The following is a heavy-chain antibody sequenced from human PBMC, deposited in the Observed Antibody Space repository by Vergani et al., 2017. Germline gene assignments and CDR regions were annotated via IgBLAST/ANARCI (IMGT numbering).Heavy chain of an antibody. CDR3: ALGSLRSAAKLGY. Sequence: QVQLVQSGAEVKKPGASVKVSCKASGYTVTSYDINWVRQATGQGLERMGGMNPNSGNKGYAQKFQGRVTMTRNTSISTAYMELSSLRSEDTAVYYCALGSLRSAAKLGYWGQGTLVTVSS. D-gene: IGHD2-15*01. CDR1: GYTVTSYD. V-gene: IGHV1-8*01. J-gene: IGHJ4*02. CDR2: MNPNSGNK.